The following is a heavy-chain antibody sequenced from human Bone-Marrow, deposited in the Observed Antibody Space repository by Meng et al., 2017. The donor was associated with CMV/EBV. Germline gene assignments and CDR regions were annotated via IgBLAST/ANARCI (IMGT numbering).Heavy chain of an antibody. CDR2: ISGDGNRT. D-gene: IGHD3-3*01. J-gene: IGHJ5*02. V-gene: IGHV3-23*01. Sequence: GGSLRLSCAAACFTLSSYAMSWVRQAPGKGLEWVSAISGDGNRTYYADSVKGRFTISRDNAKNSLYLQMNSLRAEDTAVYYCARDFYDFWSGYYTTGRDNWGDPWGQGTLVTVSS. CDR3: ARDFYDFWSGYYTTGRDNWGDP. CDR1: CFTLSSYA.